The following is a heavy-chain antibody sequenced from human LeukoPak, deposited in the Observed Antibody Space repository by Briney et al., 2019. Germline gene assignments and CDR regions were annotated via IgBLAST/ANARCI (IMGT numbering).Heavy chain of an antibody. D-gene: IGHD2-2*01. V-gene: IGHV4-39*01. J-gene: IGHJ3*02. CDR1: GCSISSRSYY. Sequence: SETLSLTCTVTGCSISSRSYYWGWIRQPPGKGLGWIGSMYHSGSTYYNPSRKSRVTRSVGTSKNQFPLKETSVTAADTAVYYCARPNGRYCSSTTYSDAFEIWGQGTMVTVSS. CDR3: ARPNGRYCSSTTYSDAFEI. CDR2: MYHSGST.